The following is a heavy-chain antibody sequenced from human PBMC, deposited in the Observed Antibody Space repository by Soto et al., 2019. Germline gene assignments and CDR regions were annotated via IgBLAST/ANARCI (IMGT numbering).Heavy chain of an antibody. Sequence: GSLRLSCFAYGFAFSTYSLNWVRPAPGVGLEWVSYISGTDSTIYYADSVRGRFFISRDNAKNSLFLHMNSLRDDDTAVYYCARDRGTVTNDVGQDYGMDVWGQGTKVTVSS. CDR2: ISGTDSTI. D-gene: IGHD2-8*01. CDR3: ARDRGTVTNDVGQDYGMDV. J-gene: IGHJ6*02. CDR1: GFAFSTYS. V-gene: IGHV3-48*02.